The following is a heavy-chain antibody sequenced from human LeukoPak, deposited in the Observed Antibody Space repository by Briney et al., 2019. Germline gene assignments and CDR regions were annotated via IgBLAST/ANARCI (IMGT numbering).Heavy chain of an antibody. V-gene: IGHV4-30-2*03. J-gene: IGHJ5*02. CDR3: ARGPNFWSHHGFDP. CDR2: IYYSGST. CDR1: GGSISSGGYS. Sequence: PSETLSLTCAVSGGSISSGGYSWSWIRQPPGKGLEWIGNIYYSGSTYYNPSLKSRVTISVDTSKNQFSLKLSSVTAADTAVYYCARGPNFWSHHGFDPWGQGTLVTVSS. D-gene: IGHD3-3*01.